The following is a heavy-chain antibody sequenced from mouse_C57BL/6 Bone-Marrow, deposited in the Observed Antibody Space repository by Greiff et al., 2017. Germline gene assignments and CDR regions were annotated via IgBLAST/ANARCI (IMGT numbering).Heavy chain of an antibody. Sequence: EVMLVESGGGLVKPGGSLKLSCAASGFTFSDYGMHWVRQAPEKGLEWVAYISSGSSTIYYADTVKGRFTLSRDNAKNTLFLQMTSLGSEDTAMYYCARSLAWFAYWGQGTLVTVSA. D-gene: IGHD6-2*01. CDR3: ARSLAWFAY. V-gene: IGHV5-17*01. J-gene: IGHJ3*01. CDR1: GFTFSDYG. CDR2: ISSGSSTI.